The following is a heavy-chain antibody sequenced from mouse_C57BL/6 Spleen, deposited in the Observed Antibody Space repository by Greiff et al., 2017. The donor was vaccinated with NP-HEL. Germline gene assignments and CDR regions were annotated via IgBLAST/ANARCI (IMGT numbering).Heavy chain of an antibody. D-gene: IGHD1-1*01. J-gene: IGHJ4*01. CDR3: ARRKFITTVVATDYYAMDY. V-gene: IGHV1-19*01. CDR2: INPYNGGT. CDR1: GYTFTDYY. Sequence: VQLQQSGPVLVKPGASVKMSCKASGYTFTDYYMNWVKQSHGKSLEWIGVINPYNGGTSYNQKFKGKATLTVDKSSRTAYMELNSLTSEDSAVYYCARRKFITTVVATDYYAMDYWGQGTSVTVSS.